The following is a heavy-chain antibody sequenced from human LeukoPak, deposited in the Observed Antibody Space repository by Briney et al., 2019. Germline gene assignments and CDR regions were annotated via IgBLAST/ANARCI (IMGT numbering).Heavy chain of an antibody. CDR2: IYYSGST. Sequence: PSETLSLTCTVSGGSISSSSYYWGWIRQPPGKGLEWIGSIYYSGSTYYNPSLKSRVTISVDTSKNQFSLKLSSVTAADTAVYYCATEKDYGDYGDHPSYWGQGTLVTVSS. D-gene: IGHD4-17*01. CDR3: ATEKDYGDYGDHPSY. J-gene: IGHJ4*02. CDR1: GGSISSSSYY. V-gene: IGHV4-39*01.